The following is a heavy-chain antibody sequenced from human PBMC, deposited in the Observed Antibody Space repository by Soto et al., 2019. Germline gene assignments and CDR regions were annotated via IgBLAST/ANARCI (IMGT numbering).Heavy chain of an antibody. CDR1: GGTFSSYA. CDR2: IIPIFGTA. Sequence: GASVKVSCKASGGTFSSYAISWGRQAPGPGLEWMGGIIPIFGTANYAQKFQGRVTITADKSTSTAYMELSSLRSEDTAVYYCARSGAFEGTGTTWFDPWGQGTLVTVSS. J-gene: IGHJ5*02. D-gene: IGHD1-7*01. V-gene: IGHV1-69*06. CDR3: ARSGAFEGTGTTWFDP.